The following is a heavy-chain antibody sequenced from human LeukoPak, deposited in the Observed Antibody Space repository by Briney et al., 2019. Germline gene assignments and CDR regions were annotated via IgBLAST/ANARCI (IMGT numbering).Heavy chain of an antibody. J-gene: IGHJ4*02. V-gene: IGHV3-21*01. CDR1: GFTFSSYN. Sequence: GGSLRLSCAASGFTFSSYNMNWVRQAPGKGLEWVSSISTSSSYIYYADSVKGRFTISRDNARNSLYLQMNSLRAEDTAVYYCARDHEEYCSGGSCSRFDYWGQGTLVTVSS. D-gene: IGHD2-15*01. CDR2: ISTSSSYI. CDR3: ARDHEEYCSGGSCSRFDY.